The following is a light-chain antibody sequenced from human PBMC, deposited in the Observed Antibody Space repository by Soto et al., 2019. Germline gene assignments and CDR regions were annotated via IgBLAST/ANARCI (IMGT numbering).Light chain of an antibody. CDR2: GAS. Sequence: DIQMTQSPSSLSASVGDRVTITCRASQNIKRYVSWFQQKPGKAPNLLIFGASNLQTGVPSRFSGIGSGTEFTLTITNLQPEDFVTYYCHQSFTVPITFGQGTRLDIK. CDR1: QNIKRY. J-gene: IGKJ5*01. CDR3: HQSFTVPIT. V-gene: IGKV1-39*01.